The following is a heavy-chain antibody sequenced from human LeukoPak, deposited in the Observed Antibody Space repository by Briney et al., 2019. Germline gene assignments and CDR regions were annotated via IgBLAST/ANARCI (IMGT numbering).Heavy chain of an antibody. D-gene: IGHD3-22*01. CDR1: GFTFSSYA. CDR2: ISGSGGTT. J-gene: IGHJ4*02. CDR3: AKDQVWYDSSGQYYIDY. V-gene: IGHV3-23*01. Sequence: GGSLRLSCAASGFTFSSYAMSWVRQAPGKGLEWVSTISGSGGTTYYADSVKGRFTISRDNSKNTLYLQMNSLRAEDTAVYYCAKDQVWYDSSGQYYIDYWGQGTLVTVSS.